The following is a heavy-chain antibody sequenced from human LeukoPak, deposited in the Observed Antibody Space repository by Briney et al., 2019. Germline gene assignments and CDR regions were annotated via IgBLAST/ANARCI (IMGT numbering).Heavy chain of an antibody. CDR3: ARDGGYYYGSGSYAEIDY. J-gene: IGHJ4*02. V-gene: IGHV1-2*02. D-gene: IGHD3-10*01. Sequence: ASVKVSCKASGYTFTGYYMHWVRQAPGQGLEWTGWINPNSGGTNYAQKFQGRVTMTRDTSISTAYMELSRLRSDDTAVYYCARDGGYYYGSGSYAEIDYWGQGTLVTVSS. CDR2: INPNSGGT. CDR1: GYTFTGYY.